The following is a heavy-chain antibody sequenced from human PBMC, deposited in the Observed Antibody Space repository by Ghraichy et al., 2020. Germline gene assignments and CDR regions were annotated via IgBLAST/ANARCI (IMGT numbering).Heavy chain of an antibody. CDR3: AKGYSGYSSASDY. Sequence: GGSLRLSCTVSGFTFSKYGMNWVRQAPGKGLEWVSGISDSGDTTYYTDSVKGRFSTSRDNSKNTLYVQMSSLRVEDTAVYYCAKGYSGYSSASDYWGQGTLVTVSS. CDR2: ISDSGDTT. J-gene: IGHJ4*02. D-gene: IGHD6-6*01. CDR1: GFTFSKYG. V-gene: IGHV3-23*01.